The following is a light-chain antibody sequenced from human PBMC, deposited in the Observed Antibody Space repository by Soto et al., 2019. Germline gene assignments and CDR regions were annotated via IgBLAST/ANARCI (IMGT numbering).Light chain of an antibody. CDR3: QVWDSSLYV. Sequence: SYELTQPLSVSVALGQTARMTCGGNNIGSKNVHWYQQKPGQAPVLVIYRDNNRPSGVPERFSGSKSGNTATLTISRAQAGDEADYYCQVWDSSLYVFGTGTKATVL. V-gene: IGLV3-9*01. CDR2: RDN. J-gene: IGLJ1*01. CDR1: NIGSKN.